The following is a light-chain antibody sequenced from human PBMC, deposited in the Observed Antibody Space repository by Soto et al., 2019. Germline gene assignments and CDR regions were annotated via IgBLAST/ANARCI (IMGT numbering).Light chain of an antibody. CDR1: QSLTRN. CDR3: QQYDSRQLT. V-gene: IGKV3-15*01. J-gene: IGKJ4*01. CDR2: GAS. Sequence: DTEMTQSPATLSVSPGGRVTFSCRANQSLTRNLAWYQHKPGQAPRLLISGASTGATGIPSRFSGSGSGTEFTLTINSLQSEDFAVYYCQQYDSRQLTFGGGSK.